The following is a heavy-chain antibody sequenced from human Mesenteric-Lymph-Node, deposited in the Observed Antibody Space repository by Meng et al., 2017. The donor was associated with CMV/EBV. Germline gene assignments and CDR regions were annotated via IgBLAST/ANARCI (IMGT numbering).Heavy chain of an antibody. J-gene: IGHJ4*02. D-gene: IGHD5-12*01. CDR3: ARDGYSGYDFDF. Sequence: GESLKISCAASGFTFSDYYMSWIRQAPGKGLEWVSAISESTTYTYYADSVKGRFTISRDNAKNSLYLHMNSLRAEDTAVYYCARDGYSGYDFDFWGQGTLVTVSS. CDR2: ISESTTYT. CDR1: GFTFSDYY. V-gene: IGHV3-11*06.